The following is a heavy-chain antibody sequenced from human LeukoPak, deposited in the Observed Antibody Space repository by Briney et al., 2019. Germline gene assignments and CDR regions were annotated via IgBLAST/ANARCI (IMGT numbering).Heavy chain of an antibody. J-gene: IGHJ4*02. D-gene: IGHD6-13*01. CDR1: GFTFSSYA. CDR2: ISGSGGST. V-gene: IGHV3-23*01. Sequence: GGSLRLSCAASGFTFSSYAMSWVRQAPGKGLEWVSAISGSGGSTYYADALKGRFTISRDNSKNTLYLQMNSLRAEDTAVYYCATAAGTSETQAPSDYWGQGTLVTVSS. CDR3: ATAAGTSETQAPSDY.